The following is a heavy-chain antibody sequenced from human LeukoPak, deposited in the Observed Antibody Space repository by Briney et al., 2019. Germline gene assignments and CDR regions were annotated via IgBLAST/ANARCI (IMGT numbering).Heavy chain of an antibody. CDR2: IYSGGST. CDR1: GFTVSSNY. V-gene: IGHV3-66*01. J-gene: IGHJ6*02. D-gene: IGHD3-10*01. CDR3: ARDRALWFGEAYGMDV. Sequence: GGSLRLSCAASGFTVSSNYMSWVRQAPGKGLEWASVIYSGGSTYYADSVKGRFTISRDNSKNTLYLQMNSLRAEDTAVYYCARDRALWFGEAYGMDVWGQGTTVTVSS.